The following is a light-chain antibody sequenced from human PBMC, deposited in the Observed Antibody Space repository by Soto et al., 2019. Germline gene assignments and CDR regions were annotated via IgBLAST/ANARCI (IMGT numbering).Light chain of an antibody. CDR1: PSVTNY. Sequence: EIVLTQSPATLSLSLGERATLSCRASPSVTNYLDWYQQKPGKAPRLLIYAAFNRATGIPARFSGSGSGTDFTLTISSLEPEDFAVYYCQQRNSWPPVTFGQGTRLEIK. CDR3: QQRNSWPPVT. CDR2: AAF. V-gene: IGKV3-11*01. J-gene: IGKJ5*01.